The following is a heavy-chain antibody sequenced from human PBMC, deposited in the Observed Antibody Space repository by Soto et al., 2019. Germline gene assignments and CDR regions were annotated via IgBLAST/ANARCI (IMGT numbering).Heavy chain of an antibody. CDR2: INRDGSKK. J-gene: IGHJ3*02. D-gene: IGHD6-13*01. CDR3: ARDVSPGSSSLYLDAFDI. Sequence: EVQLEESGGDLVQPGGSLRLSCAASGFTLSAYWMTWVRQAPGKGLEWVANINRDGSKKSYLDSVRGRFTISRDNVGNALYLQMYSLRADDTAIYYCARDVSPGSSSLYLDAFDIWGQGTMVTVSS. V-gene: IGHV3-7*05. CDR1: GFTLSAYW.